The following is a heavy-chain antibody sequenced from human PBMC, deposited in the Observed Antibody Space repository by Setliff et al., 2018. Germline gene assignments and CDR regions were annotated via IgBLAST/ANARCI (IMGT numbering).Heavy chain of an antibody. Sequence: SETLSLTCTVSGGSVGNSYYYWNWVRQPAGKGLEWIGTIYDSGKTYYNPSLKSRVSISVDTSKNQFSLKLNSVTAADTAVYYCARSEYAAFYFDYWGQGTLVTVSS. CDR3: ARSEYAAFYFDY. J-gene: IGHJ4*02. V-gene: IGHV4-61*10. D-gene: IGHD6-13*01. CDR2: IYDSGKT. CDR1: GGSVGNSYYY.